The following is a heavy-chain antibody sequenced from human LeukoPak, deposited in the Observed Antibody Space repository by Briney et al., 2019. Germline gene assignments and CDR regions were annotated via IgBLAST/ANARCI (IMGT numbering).Heavy chain of an antibody. CDR1: GYTFTGYY. J-gene: IGHJ1*01. CDR3: ARADCSSTSCYTIGVYFQH. CDR2: INPNSGGT. Sequence: ASVKVSCKASGYTFTGYYMPWVRQAPGQGLEWMGWINPNSGGTNYAQKFQGRVTMTRDTSISTAYMELSRLRSDDTAVYYCARADCSSTSCYTIGVYFQHWGQGTLVTVSA. D-gene: IGHD2-2*02. V-gene: IGHV1-2*02.